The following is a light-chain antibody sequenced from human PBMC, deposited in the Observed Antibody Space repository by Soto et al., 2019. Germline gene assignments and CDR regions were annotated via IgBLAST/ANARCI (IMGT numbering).Light chain of an antibody. CDR3: QQRSNWPRT. CDR1: QSVSSY. V-gene: IGKV3-11*01. Sequence: EMVLTQSPATLSLSPGERATLSCRASQSVSSYLAWYQQKPGQAPSLLIYDASNRATGIPARFSGSGSGTDFTLTISSLEPEDFAVYYCQQRSNWPRTFGQGTKVEIK. J-gene: IGKJ1*01. CDR2: DAS.